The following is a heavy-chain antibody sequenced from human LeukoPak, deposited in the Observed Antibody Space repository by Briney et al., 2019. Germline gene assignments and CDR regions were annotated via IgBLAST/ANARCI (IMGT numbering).Heavy chain of an antibody. CDR1: GFTFSSYF. Sequence: GGSLRLSCAGSGFTFSSYFVHWVRQAPGKGLEWVAVISFDVSKKYYGDSVKGRFTISRDDSKSTLYLQMDSLRPEDTAVYHCARDEGTGNMYYWGQGTLVTVSS. CDR2: ISFDVSKK. D-gene: IGHD1-1*01. V-gene: IGHV3-30*03. J-gene: IGHJ4*02. CDR3: ARDEGTGNMYY.